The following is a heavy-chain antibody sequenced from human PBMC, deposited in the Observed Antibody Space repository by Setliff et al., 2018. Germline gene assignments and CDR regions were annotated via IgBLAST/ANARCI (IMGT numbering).Heavy chain of an antibody. D-gene: IGHD6-19*01. CDR3: ARANDYSSGWYFYDYFDY. CDR1: RYTFTSYG. V-gene: IGHV1-18*01. CDR2: ISAYNGNT. J-gene: IGHJ4*02. Sequence: GASVKVSCKASRYTFTSYGISWVRQAPGQGLEWMGWISAYNGNTNYAQKLQGRVTMTTDTSTSTAYMELRSLRSDDTAVYYCARANDYSSGWYFYDYFDYWGQGTLVTVSS.